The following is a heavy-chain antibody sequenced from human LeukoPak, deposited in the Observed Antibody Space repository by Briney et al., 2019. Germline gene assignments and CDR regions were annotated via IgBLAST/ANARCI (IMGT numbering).Heavy chain of an antibody. V-gene: IGHV1-69*13. CDR3: ASGSSFDSSGRGFDY. D-gene: IGHD3-22*01. CDR1: GGTFSSYA. J-gene: IGHJ4*02. CDR2: IIPIFGTA. Sequence: SVKVSCKASGGTFSSYAISWVRQAPGQGLEWMGGIIPIFGTANYAQKFQGRVTITADESTSTAYMELSRLRFDDTAVYYCASGSSFDSSGRGFDYWGQGTLVTVSS.